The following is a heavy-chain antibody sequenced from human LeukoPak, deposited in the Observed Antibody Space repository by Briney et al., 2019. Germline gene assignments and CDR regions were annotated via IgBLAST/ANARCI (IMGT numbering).Heavy chain of an antibody. CDR2: IGTSGDA. CDR1: GFTFTRFD. D-gene: IGHD2/OR15-2a*01. Sequence: PGGSLRLPCVASGFTFTRFDVLWVRQPPGKSLQWVSSIGTSGDAYSLESVKGRFSISRDDAANSLLLQMSSLRADDTAVYYCAKGAAYSTTGSPYYFDYWGQGILVTVSS. J-gene: IGHJ4*02. V-gene: IGHV3-13*01. CDR3: AKGAAYSTTGSPYYFDY.